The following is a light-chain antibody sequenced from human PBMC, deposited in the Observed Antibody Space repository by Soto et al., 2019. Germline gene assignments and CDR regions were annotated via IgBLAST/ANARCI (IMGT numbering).Light chain of an antibody. V-gene: IGKV3-20*01. J-gene: IGKJ2*01. Sequence: EIVLTQSPGTLSLSPGERATLSCRAGQSVSSTYLAWYQQKPGQAPRLLIYGASSRATGIPDRFSGSGSGTDFTLTIRRLEPEDFAVYYCQQYGSSPTYTFGQGTKLEI. CDR3: QQYGSSPTYT. CDR1: QSVSSTY. CDR2: GAS.